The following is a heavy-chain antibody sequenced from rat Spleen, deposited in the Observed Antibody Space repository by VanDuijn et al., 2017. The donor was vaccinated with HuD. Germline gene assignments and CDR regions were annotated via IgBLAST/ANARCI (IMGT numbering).Heavy chain of an antibody. CDR2: ISYDGSNT. Sequence: EVQLVKSGGGLVQPGRSIKLSCATSGFTFSNYDMAWVRQAPKKGLEWVATISYDGSNTDYRDSVKGRFTISRDNAKSTLYLQMDSLRSEDTATYYCARREQLGGHFDYWGQGVMVTVSS. CDR1: GFTFSNYD. V-gene: IGHV5-7*01. D-gene: IGHD1-10*01. CDR3: ARREQLGGHFDY. J-gene: IGHJ2*01.